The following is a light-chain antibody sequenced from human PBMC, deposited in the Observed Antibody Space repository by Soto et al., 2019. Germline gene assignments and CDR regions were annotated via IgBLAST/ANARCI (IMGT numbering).Light chain of an antibody. CDR1: NIGSKR. Sequence: SYELTQPPSVSVAPGQTASISCGGNNIGSKRVHWNQQKPGQAPVLVLFDDSDRPSGIPERFSGFNSGKTATLTISRVEAGDEADYYCQVWDSGSDHYVFGTGTKVTV. CDR3: QVWDSGSDHYV. J-gene: IGLJ1*01. V-gene: IGLV3-21*02. CDR2: DDS.